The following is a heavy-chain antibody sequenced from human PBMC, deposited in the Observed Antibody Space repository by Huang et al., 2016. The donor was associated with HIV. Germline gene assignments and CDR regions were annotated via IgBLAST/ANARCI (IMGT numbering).Heavy chain of an antibody. CDR2: TADEGNDK. V-gene: IGHV3-30*03. Sequence: QLQLVESGGGVVQPGRSLRLSCAASGSPLSYVGTHWVRQAPGKGLELLAITADEGNDKYYADSVKGRFTISRDNSKNMLYLQMNSLTAEDTAVYYCATSRYDGSTSYHNEYFQHWGQGTLVTVSP. CDR1: GSPLSYVG. D-gene: IGHD3-22*01. J-gene: IGHJ1*01. CDR3: ATSRYDGSTSYHNEYFQH.